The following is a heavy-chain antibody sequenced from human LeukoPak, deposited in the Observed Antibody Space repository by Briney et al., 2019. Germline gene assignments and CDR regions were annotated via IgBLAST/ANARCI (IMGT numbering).Heavy chain of an antibody. CDR2: INPSGGST. D-gene: IGHD1-26*01. Sequence: ASVKVSCKASGYTFTSYYMHWVRQAPGQGLEWMEIINPSGGSTSYAQKFQGRVTMTRDTSTSTVYMELSGLRSEDTAVYYCARDLALVRDGGSFDYYYYMDVWGKGTTVTVSS. J-gene: IGHJ6*03. CDR1: GYTFTSYY. CDR3: ARDLALVRDGGSFDYYYYMDV. V-gene: IGHV1-46*01.